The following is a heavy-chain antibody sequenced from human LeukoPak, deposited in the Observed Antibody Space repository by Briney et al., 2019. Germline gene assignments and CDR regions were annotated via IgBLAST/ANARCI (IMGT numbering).Heavy chain of an antibody. J-gene: IGHJ6*03. D-gene: IGHD2-2*01. V-gene: IGHV3-21*01. Sequence: GGSLRLSCAASGFTFSSYSMNWVRQAPGKGLEWVSSISSSSSYIYYADSVKGRFTISRDNAKNSLYLQMNSLRAEDTAVYYCARVRVVPAALYYMDVWGKGTTVTVSS. CDR3: ARVRVVPAALYYMDV. CDR1: GFTFSSYS. CDR2: ISSSSSYI.